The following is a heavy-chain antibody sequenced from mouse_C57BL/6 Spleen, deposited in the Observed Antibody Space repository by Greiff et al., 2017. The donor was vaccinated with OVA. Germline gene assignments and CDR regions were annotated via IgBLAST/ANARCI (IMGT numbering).Heavy chain of an antibody. D-gene: IGHD6-1*01. CDR2: IRSKSNNYAT. V-gene: IGHV10-1*01. CDR3: VRHQAARGMDY. CDR1: GFSFNTYA. Sequence: EVKLVESGGGLVQPKGSLKLSCAASGFSFNTYAMNWVRQAPGMGLEWVARIRSKSNNYATYYADSVKDRFTISRDDSESMLYLQMNNLKTEDTAMYYCVRHQAARGMDYWGQGTSVTVSS. J-gene: IGHJ4*01.